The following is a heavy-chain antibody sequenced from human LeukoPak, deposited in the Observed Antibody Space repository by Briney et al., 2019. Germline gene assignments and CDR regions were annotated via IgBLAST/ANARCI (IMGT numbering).Heavy chain of an antibody. V-gene: IGHV3-30*04. J-gene: IGHJ4*02. D-gene: IGHD6-25*01. CDR3: ARETYSSGPFDY. CDR1: GFTFSSYA. Sequence: GRSLRLSCAASGFTFSSYAMHWVRQAPGKGLEWVAVISYDGSNKYYADSVKGRFTISRDNSKNTLYLQMNSLRAEDTAVYYCARETYSSGPFDYWGQGTLVTVSS. CDR2: ISYDGSNK.